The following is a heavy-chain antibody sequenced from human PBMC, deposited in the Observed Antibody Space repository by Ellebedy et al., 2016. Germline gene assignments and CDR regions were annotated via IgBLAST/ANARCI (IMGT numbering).Heavy chain of an antibody. CDR2: INHRGST. V-gene: IGHV4-34*01. CDR1: GGSFSGYY. J-gene: IGHJ5*02. Sequence: GSLRLXXAVYGGSFSGYYWTWIRQPPGKGLEWIGEINHRGSTNYNPSLKSRVTISVEASKNQFSLKLSSVTAADTAVYYCARGHDPVAVTPAALALFSRMGSLWFDPWGQGTLVSVSS. CDR3: ARGHDPVAVTPAALALFSRMGSLWFDP. D-gene: IGHD2-2*01.